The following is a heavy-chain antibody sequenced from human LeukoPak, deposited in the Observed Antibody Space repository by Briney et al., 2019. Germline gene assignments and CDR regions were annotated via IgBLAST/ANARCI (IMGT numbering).Heavy chain of an antibody. CDR3: ARDRSSSELGYFDY. D-gene: IGHD6-13*01. J-gene: IGHJ4*02. V-gene: IGHV4-31*03. CDR2: IYYSGST. Sequence: PSQTLSLTCTVSGGSISSGGYYWSWIRQHPGQGLEWIGYIYYSGSTYYNPSLKSRVTISVDTSKNQFSLKLSSVTAADTAVYYCARDRSSSELGYFDYWGQGTLVTVSS. CDR1: GGSISSGGYY.